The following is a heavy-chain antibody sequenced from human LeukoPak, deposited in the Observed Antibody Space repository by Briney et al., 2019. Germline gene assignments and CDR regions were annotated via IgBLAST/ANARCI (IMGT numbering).Heavy chain of an antibody. CDR3: ASTHYATLTPSYYVDF. D-gene: IGHD3-9*01. J-gene: IGHJ4*02. CDR2: MYYSGST. Sequence: SETLSLTCTVSGGSITSSSYYWGCIRQPPGKGLEWIGSMYYSGSTYSNPSLNSRATLSVDTSKNQFSMNLSSVTSSDTAVSFCASTHYATLTPSYYVDFWGQGTLVTVSS. V-gene: IGHV4-39*01. CDR1: GGSITSSSYY.